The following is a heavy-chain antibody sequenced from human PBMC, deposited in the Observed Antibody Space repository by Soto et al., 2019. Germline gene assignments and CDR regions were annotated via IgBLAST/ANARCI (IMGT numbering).Heavy chain of an antibody. CDR3: GRESGYGSGTSVNYYLGY. D-gene: IGHD3-10*01. J-gene: IGHJ1*01. CDR1: GFTFSSYW. V-gene: IGHV3-7*01. Sequence: GGSLRLSCAASGFTFSSYWMSWVRQAPGKGLEWLATIKWDASEKKYVDSVKGRFTTSRDNAKTSLYLPIDSLRAGDTAVQYSGRESGYGSGTSVNYYLGYWDHGNMVTVS. CDR2: IKWDASEK.